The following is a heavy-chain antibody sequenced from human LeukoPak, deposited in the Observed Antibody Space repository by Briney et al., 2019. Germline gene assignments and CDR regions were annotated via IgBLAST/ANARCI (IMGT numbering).Heavy chain of an antibody. CDR1: GGTFSSYA. J-gene: IGHJ4*02. V-gene: IGHV1-69*05. D-gene: IGHD3-10*01. Sequence: SVKVSXKASGGTFSSYAISWVRQAPGQGLEWMGRIIPIFGTANYAQKFQGRVTITTDESTSTAYMELSSLRSEDTAVYYCARDKYYGSGSLDYWGQGALVTVSS. CDR2: IIPIFGTA. CDR3: ARDKYYGSGSLDY.